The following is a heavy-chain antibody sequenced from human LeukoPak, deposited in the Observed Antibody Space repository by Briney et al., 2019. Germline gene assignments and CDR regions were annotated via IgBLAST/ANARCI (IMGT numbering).Heavy chain of an antibody. CDR2: ISYDASHI. Sequence: PGGSLRLSCAASGFSFGSYTMQWVRQAPGKGLEWVAIISYDASHIYYADSVKGRFTISRDNSKNTLYLQMNSLGTEGTAVHYCARDSTSGTYYFDFWGQGTLVTVSS. CDR3: ARDSTSGTYYFDF. CDR1: GFSFGSYT. V-gene: IGHV3-30*04. J-gene: IGHJ4*02. D-gene: IGHD1-26*01.